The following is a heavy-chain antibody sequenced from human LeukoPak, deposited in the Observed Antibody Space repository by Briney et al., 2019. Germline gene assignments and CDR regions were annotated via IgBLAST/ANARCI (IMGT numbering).Heavy chain of an antibody. V-gene: IGHV3-11*04. CDR2: ISNSGSSI. CDR1: GFTFSDSY. Sequence: KAGGSLRLSCAASGFTFSDSYMTWIRQAPGKGLEWVSYISNSGSSIYYADSVKGRFTISRDNAKNSLYLQMNSLRAEDTAVYYCARDLDYYGSGRRYAFDIWGQGTMVTVSS. J-gene: IGHJ3*02. D-gene: IGHD3-10*01. CDR3: ARDLDYYGSGRRYAFDI.